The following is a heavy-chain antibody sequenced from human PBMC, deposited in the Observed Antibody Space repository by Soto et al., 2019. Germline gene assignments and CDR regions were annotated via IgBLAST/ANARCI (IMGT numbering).Heavy chain of an antibody. CDR2: INHSGST. CDR3: ARRQSVGANSYIFDY. Sequence: SETLSLTCAVYGGSFSGYYWSWIRQPPGKGLEWIGEINHSGSTIYNPSLKSRVTISVDTSKNQFSLKLSSVTAADTAVYYCARRQSVGANSYIFDYWGQGTLVTVSS. J-gene: IGHJ4*02. V-gene: IGHV4-34*01. D-gene: IGHD1-26*01. CDR1: GGSFSGYY.